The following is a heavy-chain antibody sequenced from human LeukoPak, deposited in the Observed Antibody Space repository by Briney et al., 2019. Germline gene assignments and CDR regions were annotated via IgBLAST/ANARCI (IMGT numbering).Heavy chain of an antibody. CDR3: ARVSVEYSSSSGYFDY. D-gene: IGHD6-6*01. CDR2: IYYSGST. J-gene: IGHJ4*02. Sequence: SETLSLTCTVSGGSISSSSYYWGWIRQPPGKGLEWIGSIYYSGSTYYNPSLKSRVTISVDTSKNQFSLKLSSVTAADTAVYYCARVSVEYSSSSGYFDYWGQGTLVTVSS. CDR1: GGSISSSSYY. V-gene: IGHV4-39*07.